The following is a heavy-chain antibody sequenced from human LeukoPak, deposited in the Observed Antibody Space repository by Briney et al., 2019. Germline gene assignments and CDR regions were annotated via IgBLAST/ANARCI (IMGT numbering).Heavy chain of an antibody. D-gene: IGHD2-8*02. CDR1: TFSVSTNY. CDR2: LYSSGYT. V-gene: IGHV3-66*01. CDR3: AKGFTVVWKPPFDP. Sequence: GGSLRLSCAASTFSVSTNYMSWVRQAPGKGLEWISVLYSSGYTKYADSVRGRFSISRDNSENTLSLQMNSLRPEDTAVYYCAKGFTVVWKPPFDPWGQGTLVTVSS. J-gene: IGHJ5*02.